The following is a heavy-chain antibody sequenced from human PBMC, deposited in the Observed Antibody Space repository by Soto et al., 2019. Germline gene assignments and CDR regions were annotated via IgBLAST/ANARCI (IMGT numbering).Heavy chain of an antibody. CDR2: INPYNGNT. J-gene: IGHJ4*02. Sequence: QVQLVQSGAEVKKPGASVKVSCKASGYTFTSYGIIWVRQAPGQGLEWMGWINPYNGNTNYEQKLQGRVTMTTDTSTNTAYMALRSLSSEDTAVYYCERDWFGIDYWGQGNLVTVSS. CDR1: GYTFTSYG. CDR3: ERDWFGIDY. V-gene: IGHV1-18*01. D-gene: IGHD3-16*01.